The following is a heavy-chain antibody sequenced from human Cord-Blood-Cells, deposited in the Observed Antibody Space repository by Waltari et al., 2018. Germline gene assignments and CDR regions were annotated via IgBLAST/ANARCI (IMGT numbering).Heavy chain of an antibody. Sequence: QVQLQESGPGLVKPSETLSLTCAVTGYSISSGSYLGWIRLPPGTGLEWIGSTYHSGSTYYNPSLKSRVTISVDTSKNQFSLKLSSVTAADTAVYYCAVGYCSSTSCYSSSWYDYWGQGTLVTVSS. CDR1: GYSISSGSY. J-gene: IGHJ4*02. D-gene: IGHD2-2*02. CDR2: TYHSGST. CDR3: AVGYCSSTSCYSSSWYDY. V-gene: IGHV4-38-2*01.